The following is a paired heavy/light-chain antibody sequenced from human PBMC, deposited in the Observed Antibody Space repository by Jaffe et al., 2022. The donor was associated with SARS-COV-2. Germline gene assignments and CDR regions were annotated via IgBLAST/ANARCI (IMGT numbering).Heavy chain of an antibody. CDR3: ATGQLEDPGWPGTADWFDP. CDR1: GGSIRGYY. D-gene: IGHD1-1*01. CDR2: IFYNGNT. J-gene: IGHJ5*02. Sequence: QVQLQESGPGLVKPSGTLSLTCSVSGGSIRGYYWNWIRQPPGKGLEWIGYIFYNGNTQYNPSLKSRVTMSVDTSKNQFSLKLNSVSAADTAVYYCATGQLEDPGWPGTADWFDPWGRGILVTVSS. V-gene: IGHV4-59*01.
Light chain of an antibody. Sequence: SYELTQPLSVSVALGQTARITCEGNNIGSKNVHWYQQKPGQAPLLVIYRDTNRPSGIPERFSGSNSGKTATLTVTRGQGGDEADYFCQVWDSGTVIFGGGTKLTVL. V-gene: IGLV3-9*01. CDR2: RDT. J-gene: IGLJ2*01. CDR1: NIGSKN. CDR3: QVWDSGTVI.